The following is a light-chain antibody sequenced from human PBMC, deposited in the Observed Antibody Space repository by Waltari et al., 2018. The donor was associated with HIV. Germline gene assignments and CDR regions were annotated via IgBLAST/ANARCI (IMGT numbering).Light chain of an antibody. CDR3: QVWDSSTASV. V-gene: IGLV3-9*01. Sequence: SYGLTQPLSVSVALGQTAPITCGGNNIGSKNVHWYQQKPGQAPLLIIYRDSNRPSGIPERFSGSNSGNTATLTISTAQAGDEADYYCQVWDSSTASVFGTGTTVTVL. CDR2: RDS. J-gene: IGLJ1*01. CDR1: NIGSKN.